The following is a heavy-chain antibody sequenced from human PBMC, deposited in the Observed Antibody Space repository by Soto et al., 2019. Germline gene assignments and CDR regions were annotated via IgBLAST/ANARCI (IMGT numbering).Heavy chain of an antibody. CDR3: ARSIAARLNWFDP. Sequence: VGSLRLSCAVSGFSFSNYWMSWVRQAPGKGLEWVANINPDGSVEYYADSLKGRFTISRDNARNSLYLQMNSLGAEDTAVYYCARSIAARLNWFDPWGQGSLVTVSS. J-gene: IGHJ5*02. D-gene: IGHD6-6*01. CDR1: GFSFSNYW. V-gene: IGHV3-7*01. CDR2: INPDGSVE.